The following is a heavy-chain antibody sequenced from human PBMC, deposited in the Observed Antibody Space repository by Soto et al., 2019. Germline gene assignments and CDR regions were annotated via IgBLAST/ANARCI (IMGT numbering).Heavy chain of an antibody. CDR2: INHSGST. V-gene: IGHV4-34*01. CDR1: GGSFSGYY. Sequence: SETLSLTCAVYGGSFSGYYWSWIRQPPGKGLEWIGEINHSGSTNYNPSLKGRVTISVDTSKNQFSLKLSSVTAADTAVYYCARGGYIWGSYRYLGFDYWGQGTLVTVSS. D-gene: IGHD3-16*02. CDR3: ARGGYIWGSYRYLGFDY. J-gene: IGHJ4*02.